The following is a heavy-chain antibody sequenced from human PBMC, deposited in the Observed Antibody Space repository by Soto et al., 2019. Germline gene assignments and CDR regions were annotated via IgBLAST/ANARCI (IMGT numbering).Heavy chain of an antibody. D-gene: IGHD6-19*01. CDR3: AKTTGWYDAFDI. CDR2: ISDSGGNT. Sequence: HPGGSLRLSCAASGFTFRSYAMSWVRQAPGKGLEWVSSISDSGGNTYYADSVKGRFTISRANSKNTLSLQMNSLRAEDTALYYCAKTTGWYDAFDIWGQGTMVTVSS. CDR1: GFTFRSYA. V-gene: IGHV3-23*01. J-gene: IGHJ3*02.